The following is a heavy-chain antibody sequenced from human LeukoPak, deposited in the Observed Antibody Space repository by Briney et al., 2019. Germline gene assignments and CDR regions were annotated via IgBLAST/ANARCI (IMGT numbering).Heavy chain of an antibody. J-gene: IGHJ4*02. Sequence: GGSLRLSCAASGFTFSSYAMSWVRQAPGKGLEWVSAISGSGGSTYYADSVKGRFTISRDNSKNTLYLQMNSLRAEDTAVYYCAKDPGYSSSSGGLSRRVYWGQGTLVTVSS. CDR3: AKDPGYSSSSGGLSRRVY. CDR2: ISGSGGST. V-gene: IGHV3-23*01. D-gene: IGHD6-6*01. CDR1: GFTFSSYA.